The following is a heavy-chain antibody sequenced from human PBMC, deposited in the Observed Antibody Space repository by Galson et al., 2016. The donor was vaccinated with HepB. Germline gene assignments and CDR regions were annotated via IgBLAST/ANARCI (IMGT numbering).Heavy chain of an antibody. CDR1: GLTFSTYT. J-gene: IGHJ3*01. V-gene: IGHV3-23*01. Sequence: SLRLSCAASGLTFSTYTMTWVRQAPGKGLEWVSSISGSGGSTYYADSVKGRFTISRDNSKNTLYVQMNSLRGEDTAVYYCRLELGNALDVWGQGTMVTVSS. CDR3: RLELGNALDV. CDR2: ISGSGGST. D-gene: IGHD1-7*01.